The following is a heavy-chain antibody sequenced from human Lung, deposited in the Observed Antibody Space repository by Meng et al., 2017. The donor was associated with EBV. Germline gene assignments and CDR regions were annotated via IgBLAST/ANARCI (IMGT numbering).Heavy chain of an antibody. Sequence: QMHLQQCAARLLTTPEPLPHTGAVSAVSIRSSSWWSQVRQPPWKGLEWIGEIYHSGSTNYNPSLKSRVTISVDKSKNQFSLKLSSVTAADTAVYYCVRVVTALWGYYFDYWGQGTLVTVSS. CDR3: VRVVTALWGYYFDY. CDR1: AVSIRSSSW. J-gene: IGHJ4*02. CDR2: IYHSGST. V-gene: IGHV4-4*03. D-gene: IGHD2-21*02.